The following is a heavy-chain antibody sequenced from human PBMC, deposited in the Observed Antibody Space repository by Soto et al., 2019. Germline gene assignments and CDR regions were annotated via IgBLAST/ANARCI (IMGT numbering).Heavy chain of an antibody. CDR2: IIPSFGTA. Sequence: QVQLVQSGAEVNKPGSSVKVACKASGGTFSSYAIGWVRQAPGQGLEWMVGIIPSFGTANYAQKFQGRVTITADESTSTAYMELSSLRSEDTAVYYCARGIAAAGTGKSPYYGMDVWGQGTTVTVSS. D-gene: IGHD6-13*01. J-gene: IGHJ6*02. CDR3: ARGIAAAGTGKSPYYGMDV. CDR1: GGTFSSYA. V-gene: IGHV1-69*01.